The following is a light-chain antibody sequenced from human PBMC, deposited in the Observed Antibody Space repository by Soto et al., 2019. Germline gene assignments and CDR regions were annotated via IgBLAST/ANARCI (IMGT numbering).Light chain of an antibody. Sequence: SQMSQVPASPAASVRDRVTITCRASRSISSYLNWYQQKPGKAPKLLIYAASSLPSGVPSRFSGSGSRTDFTLTISSLQPEDFAIYYCQQSYSTPALTFGGGTKVDIK. CDR3: QQSYSTPALT. CDR1: RSISSY. J-gene: IGKJ4*01. CDR2: AAS. V-gene: IGKV1-39*01.